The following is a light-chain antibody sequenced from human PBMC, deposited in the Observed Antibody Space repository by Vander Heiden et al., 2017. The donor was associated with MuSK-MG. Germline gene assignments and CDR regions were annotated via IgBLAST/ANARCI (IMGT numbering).Light chain of an antibody. CDR2: QDS. V-gene: IGLV3-1*01. J-gene: IGLJ2*01. Sequence: SYELNQPPSVSVSPGQTASITCSGDKLGDKYACWYQQKPGQSPVLVIYQDSKRPSVIPERFSGSNSGNTATLTISGTQAMDEADYYCQAWDSSTVVFGGGTKLTVL. CDR3: QAWDSSTVV. CDR1: KLGDKY.